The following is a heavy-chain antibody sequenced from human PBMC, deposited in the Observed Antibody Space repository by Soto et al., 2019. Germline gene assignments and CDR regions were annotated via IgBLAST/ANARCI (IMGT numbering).Heavy chain of an antibody. CDR3: ARGPGGPDGPGDY. CDR2: INAGNGNT. CDR1: GYTFTSYA. J-gene: IGHJ4*02. D-gene: IGHD2-15*01. V-gene: IGHV1-3*01. Sequence: QVQLVQSGAEVKKPGASVKVSCKASGYTFTSYAMHWVRQAPGQRLEWMGWINAGNGNTKYSQKFQGRVTITRDTSASAAYRELRSLRSEATAVYYCARGPGGPDGPGDYWGQGTLVTGSS.